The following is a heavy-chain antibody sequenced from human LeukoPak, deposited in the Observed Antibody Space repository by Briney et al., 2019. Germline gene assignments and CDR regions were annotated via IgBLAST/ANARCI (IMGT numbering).Heavy chain of an antibody. CDR3: ARDYDSSGYYEADAFDI. V-gene: IGHV3-74*01. CDR2: IKNDGSVT. CDR1: GFTFSRYW. J-gene: IGHJ3*02. D-gene: IGHD3-22*01. Sequence: PGGSLRLSCAASGFTFSRYWMHWVRQAPGKGLVWVSRIKNDGSVTTYADSVKGRFTISRDNAKNTLYLQMNSLRAEDTAIYYCARDYDSSGYYEADAFDIWGQGTMVTVSS.